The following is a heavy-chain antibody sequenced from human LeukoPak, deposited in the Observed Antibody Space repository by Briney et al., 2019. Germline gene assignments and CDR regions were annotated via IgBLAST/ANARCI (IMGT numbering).Heavy chain of an antibody. V-gene: IGHV1-2*02. CDR1: GYTLTGYY. CDR3: ARDASGYDP. Sequence: ASVKVSCKASGYTLTGYYMHWVRRAPGQGLEWVGWITPNIGGTNYAQRFQGRVTMTRDTSISTAYMELIRLRSDDTAVYYCARDASGYDPWGQGTLVTVSS. J-gene: IGHJ5*02. D-gene: IGHD5-12*01. CDR2: ITPNIGGT.